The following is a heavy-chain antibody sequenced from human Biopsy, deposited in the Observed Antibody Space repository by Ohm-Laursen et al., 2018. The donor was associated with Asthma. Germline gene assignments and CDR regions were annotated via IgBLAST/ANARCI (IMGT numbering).Heavy chain of an antibody. Sequence: GSSVKVSCKAPGGTLSNFAISWVRQAPGQGLEWLGGIMTVFGTTNYAQKFQGRVTITAGESTSTAYMEVTSLRSEDTAIYYCARCQVGYSSGWSLLLKKIYYSGMDVWGQGTAVTVSS. CDR3: ARCQVGYSSGWSLLLKKIYYSGMDV. CDR1: GGTLSNFA. D-gene: IGHD6-19*01. CDR2: IMTVFGTT. J-gene: IGHJ6*02. V-gene: IGHV1-69*01.